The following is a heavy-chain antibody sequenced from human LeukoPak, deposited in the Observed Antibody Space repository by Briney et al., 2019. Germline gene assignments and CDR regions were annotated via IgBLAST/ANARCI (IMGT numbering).Heavy chain of an antibody. CDR2: ISWNSGSI. CDR3: AKGYYYDSSGYPYFDY. CDR1: GFTSDDYA. J-gene: IGHJ4*02. Sequence: GRSLRLSCAASGFTSDDYAMHWVRQAPGKGLEWVSGISWNSGSIGYADSVKGRFTISRDNAKNSLYLQMNSLRAEDTALYYCAKGYYYDSSGYPYFDYWGQGTLVTVSS. V-gene: IGHV3-9*02. D-gene: IGHD3-22*01.